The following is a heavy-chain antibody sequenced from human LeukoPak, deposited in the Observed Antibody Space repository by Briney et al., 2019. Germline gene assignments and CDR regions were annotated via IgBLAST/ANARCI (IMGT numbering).Heavy chain of an antibody. CDR2: IYSDGRT. D-gene: IGHD1-1*01. Sequence: GGSLRLSCAASGFTVSSNYMSWVRQAPGKGLEWVSVIYSDGRTYYADSVKGRFTISRDNSKNTLYLQVNSLRAEDTAVYYCAKSQLGPFDYWGQGTLVTVSS. V-gene: IGHV3-53*01. J-gene: IGHJ4*02. CDR1: GFTVSSNY. CDR3: AKSQLGPFDY.